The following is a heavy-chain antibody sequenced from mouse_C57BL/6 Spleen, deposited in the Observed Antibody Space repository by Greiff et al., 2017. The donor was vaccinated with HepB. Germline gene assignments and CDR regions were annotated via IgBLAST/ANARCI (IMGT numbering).Heavy chain of an antibody. CDR1: GYAFSSSW. D-gene: IGHD2-3*01. J-gene: IGHJ4*01. Sequence: QVQLKESGPELVKPGASVKISCKASGYAFSSSWMNWVKQRPGKGLEWIGRIYPGDGDTNYNGKFKGKATLTADKSSSTAYTQLSSLTSEDSAVYFCARLYDGYPYAMDYWGQGTSVTVSS. CDR3: ARLYDGYPYAMDY. CDR2: IYPGDGDT. V-gene: IGHV1-82*01.